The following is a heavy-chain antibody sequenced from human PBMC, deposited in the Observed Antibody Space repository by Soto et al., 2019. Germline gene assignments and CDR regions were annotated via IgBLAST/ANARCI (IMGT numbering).Heavy chain of an antibody. V-gene: IGHV3-15*01. CDR2: IKSKTGGGTT. CDR1: GFSFSDAW. J-gene: IGHJ4*02. CDR3: TAGPR. Sequence: GGSLRLSCAASGFSFSDAWMNWVRQAPGQGLEWVGRIKSKTGGGTTDYAAPLKGRFTISRDDSKSTLYLQVNSLRIEDTAVYYCTAGPRWGQGTLVTSPQ.